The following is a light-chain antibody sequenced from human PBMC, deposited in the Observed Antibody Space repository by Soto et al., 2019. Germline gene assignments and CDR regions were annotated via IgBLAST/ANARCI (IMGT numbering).Light chain of an antibody. CDR3: QQYVSSPQT. Sequence: EIVMTQSPATLSVSPGDTATLSCRGSQSLGGNLAWYQQKPGQAPRLLIYGASNRATGIPDRFSGSGSGTDFTLTISRLEPEDFAMYFCQQYVSSPQTFGQGTKVDIK. CDR1: QSLGGN. V-gene: IGKV3-20*01. J-gene: IGKJ1*01. CDR2: GAS.